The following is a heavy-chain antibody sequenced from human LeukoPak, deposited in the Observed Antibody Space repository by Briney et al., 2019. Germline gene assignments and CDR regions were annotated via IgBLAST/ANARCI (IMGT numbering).Heavy chain of an antibody. CDR3: ARDSYYYDSSGYFDY. J-gene: IGHJ4*02. CDR1: GYTFTSYG. D-gene: IGHD3-22*01. V-gene: IGHV1-18*01. CDR2: ISAYNGNT. Sequence: ASVKVSCKASGYTFTSYGISWVRQAPGQGLEWMGWISAYNGNTNYAQKLQGRVTMTTDTSTSTAYMELRSLTSDDTAVYYCARDSYYYDSSGYFDYWGQGTLVTVSS.